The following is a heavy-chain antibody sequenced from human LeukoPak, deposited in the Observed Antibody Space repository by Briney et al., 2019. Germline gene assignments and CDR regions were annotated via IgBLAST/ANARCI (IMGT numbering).Heavy chain of an antibody. D-gene: IGHD6-13*01. CDR1: NSPFRPYW. Sequence: PGGPRGLSWQAPNSPFRPYWMPWVGQAPGKGPEFVANINQDGSVKNYVDSVKGRFTIPRDNVKNSLYLQMNSLRADDTAVYYCARDPGSSSFDYWGQGTLVTVSS. V-gene: IGHV3-7*01. J-gene: IGHJ4*02. CDR3: ARDPGSSSFDY. CDR2: INQDGSVK.